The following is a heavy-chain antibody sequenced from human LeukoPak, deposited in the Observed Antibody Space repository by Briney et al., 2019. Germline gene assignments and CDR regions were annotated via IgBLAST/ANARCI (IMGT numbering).Heavy chain of an antibody. Sequence: PGGSLRLSCAASGFTFSSYSMNWVRQAPGKGLEWVSAISSSGSYIYYPDSVKGRFTISRDNAKNSLYLQMNSLRAEDTAVFYCARVRGIPAAPDVYYYGMDVWGQGTTVTVSS. V-gene: IGHV3-21*01. CDR1: GFTFSSYS. J-gene: IGHJ6*02. CDR3: ARVRGIPAAPDVYYYGMDV. D-gene: IGHD2-2*01. CDR2: ISSSGSYI.